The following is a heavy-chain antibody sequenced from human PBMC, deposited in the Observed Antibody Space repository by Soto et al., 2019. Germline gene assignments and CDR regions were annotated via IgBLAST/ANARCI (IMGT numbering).Heavy chain of an antibody. CDR1: GFTFDDYG. CDR3: ARHGDPSEAFDI. J-gene: IGHJ3*02. CDR2: INWNGGST. Sequence: GGSLRLSCAASGFTFDDYGMSWVRQAPGKGLEWVSGINWNGGSTGYADSVKGRFTISRDNAKNSLYLQMNSLRAEDTALYHCARHGDPSEAFDIWGQGTMVTVS. V-gene: IGHV3-20*01. D-gene: IGHD4-17*01.